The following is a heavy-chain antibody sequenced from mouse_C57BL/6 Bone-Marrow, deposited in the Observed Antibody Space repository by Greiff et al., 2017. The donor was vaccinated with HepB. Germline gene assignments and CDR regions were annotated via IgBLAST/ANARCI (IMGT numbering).Heavy chain of an antibody. CDR2: IWTGGGT. CDR1: GFSLTSYA. J-gene: IGHJ1*03. D-gene: IGHD1-1*01. V-gene: IGHV2-9-1*01. CDR3: ARKDYYGSSYGWYFDV. Sequence: VKLMESGPGLVAPSQSLSITCTVSGFSLTSYAISWVRQPPGKGLEWLGVIWTGGGTNYNSALKSRLSISKDNSKSQVFLKMNSLQTDDTARYYCARKDYYGSSYGWYFDVWGTGTTVTVSS.